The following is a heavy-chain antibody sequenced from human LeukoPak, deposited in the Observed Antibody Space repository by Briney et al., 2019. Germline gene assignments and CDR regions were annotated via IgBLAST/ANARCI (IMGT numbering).Heavy chain of an antibody. CDR1: GYSISSGYY. CDR2: IYHSGST. Sequence: PSETLSLTCTVSGYSISSGYYWGWIRQPPGKGLEWIGSIYHSGSTYYNPSLKSRVTISVDTSKNQFSLKLSSVTAADTAVYYCAGYGDYVGSGYFDYWGQGTLVTVSS. D-gene: IGHD4-17*01. CDR3: AGYGDYVGSGYFDY. V-gene: IGHV4-38-2*02. J-gene: IGHJ4*02.